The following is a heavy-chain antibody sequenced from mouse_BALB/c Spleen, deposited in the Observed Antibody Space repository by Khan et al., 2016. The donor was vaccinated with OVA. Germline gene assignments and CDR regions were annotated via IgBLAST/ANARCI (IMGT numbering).Heavy chain of an antibody. J-gene: IGHJ2*01. V-gene: IGHV1-20*02. CDR3: ARIYRSDFDY. Sequence: VQLKESGPELVKPGASVKISCKAPGYSFTGYFMNWVMQSHGKSLEWIGRINPHIGETFYNQKFKGKATLTVDESSSTAHVELRSLASEDSAVYYCARIYRSDFDYWGQGTTLTVSS. CDR1: GYSFTGYF. CDR2: INPHIGET. D-gene: IGHD1-1*01.